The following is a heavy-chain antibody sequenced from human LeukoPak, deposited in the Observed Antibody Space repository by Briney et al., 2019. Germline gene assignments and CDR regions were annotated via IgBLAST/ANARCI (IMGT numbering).Heavy chain of an antibody. J-gene: IGHJ4*02. CDR2: IWYDGSNK. CDR3: ARDGGTSHFDY. Sequence: PGGSLRLSCAASGFSLSGYWMHWVRQAPGKGLEWVAVIWYDGSNKYSADSVKGRFTISRDNSKNTLYLQMNSLRAEDTAVYYCARDGGTSHFDYWGQGTLVSVSS. V-gene: IGHV3-33*08. D-gene: IGHD4-23*01. CDR1: GFSLSGYW.